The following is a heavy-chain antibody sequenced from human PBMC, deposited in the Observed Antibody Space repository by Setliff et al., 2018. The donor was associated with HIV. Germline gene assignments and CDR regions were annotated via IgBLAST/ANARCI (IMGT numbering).Heavy chain of an antibody. Sequence: PSETLSLTCAVYGGSPTGYFWTWIRQSPGKGLEWVGQVNRDGGAHYNPPLRSRVTISVDTSKNQFSLKLTSMTAADTAVYYCARGWVRGPIISPGTYFSYGLDVWGQGTPVTVSS. CDR1: GGSPTGYF. D-gene: IGHD3-10*01. CDR3: ARGWVRGPIISPGTYFSYGLDV. V-gene: IGHV4-34*01. J-gene: IGHJ6*02. CDR2: VNRDGGA.